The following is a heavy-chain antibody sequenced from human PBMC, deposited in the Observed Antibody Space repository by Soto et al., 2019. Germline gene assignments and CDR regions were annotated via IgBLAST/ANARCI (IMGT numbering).Heavy chain of an antibody. CDR1: GYTLTELS. V-gene: IGHV1-24*01. CDR2: FDPEDGET. J-gene: IGHJ3*02. CDR3: VIVGATTSDAFDI. Sequence: ASVKVSCKVSGYTLTELSMHWVRQAPGKGLEWMGGFDPEDGETIYAQKFQGRVTMTEDTSTDTAYMELSSLRSEDTAVYYCVIVGATTSDAFDIWGQGTMVTVSS. D-gene: IGHD1-26*01.